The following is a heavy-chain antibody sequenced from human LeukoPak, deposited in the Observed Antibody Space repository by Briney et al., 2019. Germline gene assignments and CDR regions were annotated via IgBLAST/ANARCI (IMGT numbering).Heavy chain of an antibody. V-gene: IGHV3-23*01. J-gene: IGHJ4*02. Sequence: PGGSLRLSCAASGFTFSSYGMSWVRQAPGKGLEWVSTISGSGDSTYYADSVKGRFTISRDNSKNTLYLQMNSLRAEDTAVYYCAKGPFGTGYSFDYWGQGTLVTVSS. CDR3: AKGPFGTGYSFDY. D-gene: IGHD3/OR15-3a*01. CDR2: ISGSGDST. CDR1: GFTFSSYG.